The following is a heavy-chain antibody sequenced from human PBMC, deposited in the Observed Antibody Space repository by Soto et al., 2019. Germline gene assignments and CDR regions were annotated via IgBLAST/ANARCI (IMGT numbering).Heavy chain of an antibody. CDR3: AKDSTPYYYDTPDAFDI. CDR2: ISGSGGST. Sequence: EVQLLESGGGLVQPGGSLRLSGAAPGFPFSSYAMSWVRQAPGKGLEGVSAISGSGGSTYYADSVKGRFTISRDNSKNTLYLQMNSLRAEDTAVYYCAKDSTPYYYDTPDAFDIWGQGTMVTVSS. V-gene: IGHV3-23*01. J-gene: IGHJ3*02. CDR1: GFPFSSYA. D-gene: IGHD3-22*01.